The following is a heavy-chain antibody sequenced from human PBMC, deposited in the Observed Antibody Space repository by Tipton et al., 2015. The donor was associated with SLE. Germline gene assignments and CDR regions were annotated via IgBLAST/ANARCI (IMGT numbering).Heavy chain of an antibody. CDR3: ARDAGGYFVA. CDR1: GVSISTFY. CDR2: IDYNGDT. D-gene: IGHD1-26*01. Sequence: TLSLTCTVSGVSISTFYWSWIRQPPGKGLEWIGQIDYNGDTNYNPSLKSRVTISSDTSQNQFSLKVTSVTADDTADYYCARDAGGYFVAWGQGTLVAVSS. J-gene: IGHJ5*02. V-gene: IGHV4-59*01.